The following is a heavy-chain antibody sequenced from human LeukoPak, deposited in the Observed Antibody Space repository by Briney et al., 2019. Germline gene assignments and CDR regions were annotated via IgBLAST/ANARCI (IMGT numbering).Heavy chain of an antibody. CDR1: GFTFRTYA. D-gene: IGHD3-10*01. J-gene: IGHJ1*01. CDR2: ISDSGDGT. Sequence: GGSLRLSCAASGFTFRTYAMSWVRQAPGKGLEWVSGISDSGDGTYYAESVKGRFTISRDNAKNTLYLQMNSLRAEDTAVYYCARVSGPGMNEYFHLWGQGTLVTVSS. CDR3: ARVSGPGMNEYFHL. V-gene: IGHV3-23*01.